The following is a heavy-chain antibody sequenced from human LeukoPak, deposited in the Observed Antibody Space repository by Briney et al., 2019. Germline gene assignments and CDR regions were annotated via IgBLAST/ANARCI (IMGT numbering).Heavy chain of an antibody. CDR3: AQYSNYYDYYFDY. Sequence: SETLSLTCTVSGGSISSGGYYWSWIRQHPGKGLEWIGYIYYSGSTYYNPSLKSRVTISVDTSKNQFSLKLSSVTAADTAVYYSAQYSNYYDYYFDYWGQGTLVTVSS. CDR1: GGSISSGGYY. D-gene: IGHD3-22*01. J-gene: IGHJ4*02. CDR2: IYYSGST. V-gene: IGHV4-31*03.